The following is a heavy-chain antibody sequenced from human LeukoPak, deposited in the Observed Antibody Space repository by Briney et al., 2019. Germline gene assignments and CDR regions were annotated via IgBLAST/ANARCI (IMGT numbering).Heavy chain of an antibody. V-gene: IGHV5-51*01. CDR1: GYNFTNYW. J-gene: IGHJ3*01. Sequence: GESLKISCKGSGYNFTNYWIAWVRQMPGKGLEWMGIIYLNDSDTRYGPSFQGHVSISADKSINTAYLKWSSLKASDTAMYFCARPNITYYYDSSGYDGFDVWGQGTMVTVSS. CDR2: IYLNDSDT. CDR3: ARPNITYYYDSSGYDGFDV. D-gene: IGHD3-22*01.